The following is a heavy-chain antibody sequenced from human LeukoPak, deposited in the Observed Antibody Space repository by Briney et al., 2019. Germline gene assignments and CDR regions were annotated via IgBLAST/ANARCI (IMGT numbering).Heavy chain of an antibody. CDR2: ISSSSSYI. J-gene: IGHJ4*02. Sequence: GGSLRLSCAASGFTFSSYSMNWVRQAPGKGLEWVSSISSSSSYIYYADSVKGRFTISRDNAKNSLYLQMDSLRAEDTAVYYCARSPAAGTMDYWGQGTLVTVSS. CDR3: ARSPAAGTMDY. CDR1: GFTFSSYS. V-gene: IGHV3-21*01. D-gene: IGHD6-13*01.